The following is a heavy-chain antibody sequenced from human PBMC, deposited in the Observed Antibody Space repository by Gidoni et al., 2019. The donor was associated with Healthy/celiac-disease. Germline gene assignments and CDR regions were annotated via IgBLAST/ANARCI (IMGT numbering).Heavy chain of an antibody. CDR3: ARVRKGRYYYDSSGLYYFDY. CDR1: GGTFSSYA. D-gene: IGHD3-22*01. Sequence: KKPGSSVKVSCKASGGTFSSYAISWVRQAPGQGLEWMGGIIPIFGTANYAQKFQGRVTITADESTSTAYMELSSLRSEDTAVYYCARVRKGRYYYDSSGLYYFDYWGQGTLVTVSS. J-gene: IGHJ4*02. CDR2: IIPIFGTA. V-gene: IGHV1-69*01.